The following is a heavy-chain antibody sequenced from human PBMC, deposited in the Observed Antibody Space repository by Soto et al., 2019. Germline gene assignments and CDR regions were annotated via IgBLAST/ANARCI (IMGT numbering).Heavy chain of an antibody. Sequence: QVQLVQSGAEVKKPGYSVKVSCKASGGTFSSYAISWVRQAPGQGLEWMGGIIPIFGTANYAQKFQGRVTITADESTSTAYMELSCLRSADTAVYYCARDGRGLDSSGWTYWGQATLVTVSS. J-gene: IGHJ4*02. CDR2: IIPIFGTA. CDR1: GGTFSSYA. V-gene: IGHV1-69*01. CDR3: ARDGRGLDSSGWTY. D-gene: IGHD6-19*01.